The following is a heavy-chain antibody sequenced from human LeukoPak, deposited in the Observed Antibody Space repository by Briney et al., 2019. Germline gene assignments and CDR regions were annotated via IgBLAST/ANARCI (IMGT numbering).Heavy chain of an antibody. CDR2: IYPADSDT. Sequence: GESLKISCKGSGYSFTNYWIGWVRQMPGKGLEWMGIIYPADSDTRYSPSFQGQVTISADRSISTAYLQWSSLKASDTAMYYCARHEGRTVTATDFWGHGTRVTVSS. J-gene: IGHJ4*01. D-gene: IGHD2-21*02. CDR3: ARHEGRTVTATDF. CDR1: GYSFTNYW. V-gene: IGHV5-51*01.